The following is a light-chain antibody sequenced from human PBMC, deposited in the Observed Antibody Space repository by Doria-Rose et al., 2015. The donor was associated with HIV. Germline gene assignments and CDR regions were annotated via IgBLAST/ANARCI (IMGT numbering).Light chain of an antibody. J-gene: IGKJ1*01. Sequence: TQSPGTLSLSPGKGATLSCRASQSFSSTHLAWYRQKPGQAPSLLIYDGSTRATGIPDRFSASASGTDFTLTINRLEPEDFALYYCHQYGTSWTSGQGTKVEI. CDR2: DGS. V-gene: IGKV3-20*01. CDR3: HQYGTSWT. CDR1: QSFSSTH.